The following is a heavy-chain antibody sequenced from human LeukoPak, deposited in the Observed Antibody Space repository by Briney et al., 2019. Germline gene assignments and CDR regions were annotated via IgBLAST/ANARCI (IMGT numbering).Heavy chain of an antibody. CDR1: GFTFSSYA. V-gene: IGHV3-23*01. Sequence: GGSLRLSCAASGFTFSSYAMTWVRQAPGKGLEWISAVSGRGEFTFYADSVKGRFTVSRDNSKNTLYLQMNSLRAEDTAVYYCARDLTGYSSSWLTYYYYGMDVWGQGTTVTVSS. J-gene: IGHJ6*02. D-gene: IGHD6-13*01. CDR3: ARDLTGYSSSWLTYYYYGMDV. CDR2: VSGRGEFT.